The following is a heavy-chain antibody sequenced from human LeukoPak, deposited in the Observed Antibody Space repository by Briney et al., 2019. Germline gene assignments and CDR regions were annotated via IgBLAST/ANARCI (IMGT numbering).Heavy chain of an antibody. CDR2: INPNSGGT. CDR1: GYTFTSYD. Sequence: GASVKVSCKASGYTFTSYDINWVRQAPGQGLEWMGWINPNSGGTNYAQKFQGRVTMTRDTSISTAYMELSRLRSDDTAVYYCAREDSHPLSSGKTEGNWFDPWGQGTLVTVSS. J-gene: IGHJ5*02. CDR3: AREDSHPLSSGKTEGNWFDP. V-gene: IGHV1-2*02. D-gene: IGHD1-26*01.